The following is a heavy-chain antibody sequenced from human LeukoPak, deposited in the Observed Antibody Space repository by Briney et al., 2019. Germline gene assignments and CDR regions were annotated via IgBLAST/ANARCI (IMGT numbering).Heavy chain of an antibody. CDR3: ARVPYYDYVWGSYLDY. CDR1: GYTFTSYG. J-gene: IGHJ4*02. CDR2: ISAYNGNT. D-gene: IGHD3-16*01. V-gene: IGHV1-18*01. Sequence: ASVKVSCKASGYTFTSYGISWVRQAPGQGLEWMGWISAYNGNTNYAQKLQGRVTMTTDTSTSTAYMELRSLRSDDTAVYYCARVPYYDYVWGSYLDYWGQGTLVTVSS.